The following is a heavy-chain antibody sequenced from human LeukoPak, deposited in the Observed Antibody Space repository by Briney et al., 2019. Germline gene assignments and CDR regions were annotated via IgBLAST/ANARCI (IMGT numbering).Heavy chain of an antibody. V-gene: IGHV4-59*12. Sequence: SETLSLTCTVSGGSISSYYWSWIRQPPGKGLEWIGYIYYSGSTNYNPSLKSRVTISVDTSKNQVFLKLTSVTAADTAVYYCARGFPDKVWGNSRPTAGYFQHWGQGTLVTVSS. J-gene: IGHJ1*01. CDR1: GGSISSYY. CDR2: IYYSGST. CDR3: ARGFPDKVWGNSRPTAGYFQH. D-gene: IGHD3-16*01.